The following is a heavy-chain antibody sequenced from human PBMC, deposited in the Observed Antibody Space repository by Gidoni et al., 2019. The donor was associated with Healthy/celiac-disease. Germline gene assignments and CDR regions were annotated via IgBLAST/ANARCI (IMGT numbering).Heavy chain of an antibody. Sequence: EVQLVESGGGLVKPGGSLRLSCEAPGFTFSNAWMNWVRQAPGKGLEWVGRIKSKTDGGTTDYAAPVKGRFTISRDDSKNTLYLQMNSLKAEDTAVYYCTTRLRPDKSADYWGQGTLVTVSS. V-gene: IGHV3-15*07. CDR3: TTRLRPDKSADY. CDR1: GFTFSNAW. CDR2: IKSKTDGGTT. D-gene: IGHD5-12*01. J-gene: IGHJ4*02.